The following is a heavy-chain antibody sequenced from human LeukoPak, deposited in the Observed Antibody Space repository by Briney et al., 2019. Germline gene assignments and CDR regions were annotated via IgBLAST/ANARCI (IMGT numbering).Heavy chain of an antibody. J-gene: IGHJ4*02. CDR2: IHHSGNT. V-gene: IGHV4-34*01. CDR3: ARAGGGFPANVRPSTAVKSSRPYPFDQ. D-gene: IGHD3-16*01. Sequence: PSETLSLTCAVYGGSFSGYYWSWIRQSPGKGLDWIGDIHHSGNTNYNPSLKSRVAISMDKSNNQLSLNLSSVTAADTAVYYCARAGGGFPANVRPSTAVKSSRPYPFDQWGQGTLVTVSS. CDR1: GGSFSGYY.